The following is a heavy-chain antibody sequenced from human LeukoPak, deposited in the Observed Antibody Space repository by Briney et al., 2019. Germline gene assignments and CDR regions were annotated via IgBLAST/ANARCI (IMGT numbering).Heavy chain of an antibody. Sequence: WGALTLSCPASGFTFNQYWMFWVRQAPGKGLGWVSRSDGTSTNYADSVKGRFAIFRDNTKNTVYLQMISVRPEDTAIYYCGTLGVMWEVDYWGRGALVTVSS. D-gene: IGHD1-26*01. CDR2: SDGTST. J-gene: IGHJ4*02. CDR3: GTLGVMWEVDY. CDR1: GFTFNQYW. V-gene: IGHV3-74*01.